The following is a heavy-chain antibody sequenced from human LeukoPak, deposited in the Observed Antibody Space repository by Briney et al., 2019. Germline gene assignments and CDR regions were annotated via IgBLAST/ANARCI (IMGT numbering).Heavy chain of an antibody. CDR2: ISSSSSYI. D-gene: IGHD2-2*01. V-gene: IGHV3-21*01. CDR1: GFTLSSYN. CDR3: ARDVEEYCSSTSCQYTGLDY. Sequence: PGWSLRLSCAASGFTLSSYNMNWVRQAPGKGLEWVSSISSSSSYIFYADSVKGRFTISRDNAKNSLYLQMNSLRAEDTAVYYCARDVEEYCSSTSCQYTGLDYWGQGTLVTVSS. J-gene: IGHJ4*02.